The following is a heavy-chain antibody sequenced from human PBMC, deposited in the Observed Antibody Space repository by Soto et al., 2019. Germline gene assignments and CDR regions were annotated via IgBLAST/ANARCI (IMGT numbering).Heavy chain of an antibody. D-gene: IGHD6-19*01. J-gene: IGHJ4*02. V-gene: IGHV3-21*01. CDR2: ISSTSSYT. CDR1: GFTFSSYA. Sequence: GALRLSCAASGFTFSSYAMNWVRQTQEKGLEWVSSISSTSSYTHYSDSVKGRFTISRDNANNSLFLQMNSLRAEDTATYYCARDLALAGNYWGQGVLVTVSS. CDR3: ARDLALAGNY.